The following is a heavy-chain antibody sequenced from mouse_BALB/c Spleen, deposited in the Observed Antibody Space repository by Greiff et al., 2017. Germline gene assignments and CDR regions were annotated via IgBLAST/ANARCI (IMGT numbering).Heavy chain of an antibody. D-gene: IGHD1-1*01. CDR1: GYTFTSYW. V-gene: IGHV1-5*01. CDR3: TRTITTVSPSAMDS. J-gene: IGHJ4*01. Sequence: EGKLVESGTVLARPGASGKRSCKASGYTFTSYWMHGVKQRPGQGLEWIGAIYPGNSDTSYNQKFKGKAKLTAVTSTSTAYMELSSLTNEDSAVYYCTRTITTVSPSAMDSWGPGPSVTVSS. CDR2: IYPGNSDT.